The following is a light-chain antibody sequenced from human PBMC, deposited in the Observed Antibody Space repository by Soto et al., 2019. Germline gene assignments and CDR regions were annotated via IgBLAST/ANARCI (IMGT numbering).Light chain of an antibody. CDR1: QTISVW. CDR3: QQYDSSSPT. Sequence: DIPMTQSPSTLSASVGDGVTITCRASQTISVWLAWYQQRPGKAPKFLIYDASSLETGVPSRFSGSGSGTEFTLTIRSLQPDDFATYYCQQYDSSSPTFGQGTKLEIK. V-gene: IGKV1-5*01. CDR2: DAS. J-gene: IGKJ2*01.